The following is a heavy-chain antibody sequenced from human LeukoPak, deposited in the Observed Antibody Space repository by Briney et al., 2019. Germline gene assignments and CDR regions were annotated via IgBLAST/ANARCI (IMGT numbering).Heavy chain of an antibody. Sequence: GGSLRLSCAASGFTVSSNYMSWVRQAPGKGLEWVSVIYSGGSTYYADSVKGRFTISRDNAKNSLYLQMNSLRDEDTAVYYCASQLVFRSPFDYWGQGTLVTVSS. V-gene: IGHV3-66*04. CDR2: IYSGGST. J-gene: IGHJ4*02. CDR3: ASQLVFRSPFDY. CDR1: GFTVSSNY.